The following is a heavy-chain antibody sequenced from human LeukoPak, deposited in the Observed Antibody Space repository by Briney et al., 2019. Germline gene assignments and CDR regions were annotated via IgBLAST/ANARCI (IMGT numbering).Heavy chain of an antibody. CDR1: GFTFSNHG. Sequence: GGSLRLSCAASGFTFSNHGMNWVRQAPGKGLEWVSGISGSDGSTYYADSVKGRFTISRDNSKNTLYLQMNSLRAEDMAVYYCAKDGGQGADYWGQGTLVSVSS. CDR2: ISGSDGST. D-gene: IGHD3-16*01. J-gene: IGHJ4*02. V-gene: IGHV3-23*01. CDR3: AKDGGQGADY.